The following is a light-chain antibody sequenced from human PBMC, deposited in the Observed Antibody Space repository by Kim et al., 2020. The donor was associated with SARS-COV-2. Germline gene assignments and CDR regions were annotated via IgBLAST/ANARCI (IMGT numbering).Light chain of an antibody. CDR2: DVS. Sequence: GQSIAISCTGTSSDVGGYNYVSWYQQHPGKAPKLMIYDVSNRPSGVSDRFSGSKSGNTASLTISGLQAEDEVDYYCSSYTSSTTRVFGTGTKVTVL. CDR1: SSDVGGYNY. V-gene: IGLV2-14*03. CDR3: SSYTSSTTRV. J-gene: IGLJ1*01.